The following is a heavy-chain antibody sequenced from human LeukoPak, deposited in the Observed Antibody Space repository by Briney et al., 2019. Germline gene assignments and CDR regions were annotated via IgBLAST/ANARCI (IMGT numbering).Heavy chain of an antibody. CDR2: IKQDGSER. J-gene: IGHJ6*03. Sequence: GGSLRLSCAASGFTFSSYWMSWVRQAPGKGLEWVANIKQDGSERYYVDSVEGRFTISRDNAKNSLYLQMNSLRAEDTAVYYCARACESSSPGFMDVWGKGTTVTVSS. CDR1: GFTFSSYW. D-gene: IGHD6-13*01. V-gene: IGHV3-7*01. CDR3: ARACESSSPGFMDV.